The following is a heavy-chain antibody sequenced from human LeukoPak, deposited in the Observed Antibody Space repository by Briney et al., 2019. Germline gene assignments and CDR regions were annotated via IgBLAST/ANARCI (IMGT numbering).Heavy chain of an antibody. V-gene: IGHV3-23*01. D-gene: IGHD3-22*01. Sequence: GGSLRLSCAASGFTFSSYAMSWVRQAPGKGLEWVSGTSGSGASTYYADSVKGRFTISRDDSKNALYLQINSLRAEDTAVYYCAKEPRRGYYDSSGYFDYWGQGTLVTVSS. CDR1: GFTFSSYA. J-gene: IGHJ4*02. CDR3: AKEPRRGYYDSSGYFDY. CDR2: TSGSGAST.